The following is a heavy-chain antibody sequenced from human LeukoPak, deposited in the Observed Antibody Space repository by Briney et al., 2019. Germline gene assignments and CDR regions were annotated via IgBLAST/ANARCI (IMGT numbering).Heavy chain of an antibody. Sequence: ASVKVSCKASGYTFTNHYMHWVRQAPGQGLEWMGLINPSGGSTLYAEKFQGRIIMTRDMSTATDYMELSSLRSEDTAVYYCAREGGVRYFDWLPTNFDYWGQGTLVTVSS. CDR1: GYTFTNHY. V-gene: IGHV1-46*01. J-gene: IGHJ4*02. CDR3: AREGGVRYFDWLPTNFDY. D-gene: IGHD3-9*01. CDR2: INPSGGST.